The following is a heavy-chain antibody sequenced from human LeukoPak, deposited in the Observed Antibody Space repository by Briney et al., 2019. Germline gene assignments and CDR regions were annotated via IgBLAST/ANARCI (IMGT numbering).Heavy chain of an antibody. Sequence: ASVKVSCKASGYTFSSHYVHCVRQAPGQALEWMGIISPSSGSISYAQRFQGRVTMTRDTSTSIAYMELSSLRSEDTAVYYCARALSRPHDGFDIWGQGTLVTVSS. CDR3: ARALSRPHDGFDI. CDR2: ISPSSGSI. CDR1: GYTFSSHY. J-gene: IGHJ3*02. V-gene: IGHV1-46*01.